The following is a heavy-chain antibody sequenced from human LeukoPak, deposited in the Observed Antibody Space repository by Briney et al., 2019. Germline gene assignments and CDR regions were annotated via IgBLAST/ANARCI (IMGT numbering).Heavy chain of an antibody. Sequence: GGSLRLSCAASGFIFSTYGMHWVRQAPGKGLEWVAVISYDGSNKYYADSVKGRFTISRDNSKNTLYLQMNSLRAEDTAVYYCAKDLQMITIVGATISWGQGTLVTVSS. V-gene: IGHV3-30*18. CDR1: GFIFSTYG. CDR3: AKDLQMITIVGATIS. J-gene: IGHJ5*02. D-gene: IGHD1-26*01. CDR2: ISYDGSNK.